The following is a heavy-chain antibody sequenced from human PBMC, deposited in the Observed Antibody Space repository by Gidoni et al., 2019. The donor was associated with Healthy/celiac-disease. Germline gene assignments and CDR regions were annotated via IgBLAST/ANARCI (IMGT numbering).Heavy chain of an antibody. CDR1: GFTVSSNY. V-gene: IGHV3-53*01. J-gene: IGHJ3*02. CDR3: ARDGRNPHDAFDI. Sequence: EVQLVESGGGLIQPGGSLRLSCAASGFTVSSNYMSWVRQAPGKGLAWVSVIYSGGSTYYADSVKGRFTISRDNSKNTLYLQMNSLRAEDTAVYYCARDGRNPHDAFDIWGQGTMVTVSS. CDR2: IYSGGST. D-gene: IGHD2-15*01.